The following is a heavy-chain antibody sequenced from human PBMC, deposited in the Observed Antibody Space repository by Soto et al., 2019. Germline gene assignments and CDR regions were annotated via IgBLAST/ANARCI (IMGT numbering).Heavy chain of an antibody. CDR3: AKDGGSYSGYYYGMDV. D-gene: IGHD1-26*01. CDR1: VFTFISYA. V-gene: IGHV3-23*01. CDR2: ISGSGGST. J-gene: IGHJ6*02. Sequence: PGWSLRLSCAASVFTFISYAMSWVRQAPGKGLEWVSAISGSGGSTYYADSVKGRFTISRDNSKNTLYLQMNSLRAEDTAVYYCAKDGGSYSGYYYGMDVWGQGTTVTVSS.